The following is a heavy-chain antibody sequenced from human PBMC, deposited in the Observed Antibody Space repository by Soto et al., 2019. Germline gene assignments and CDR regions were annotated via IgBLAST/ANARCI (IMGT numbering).Heavy chain of an antibody. J-gene: IGHJ4*02. Sequence: GGSLRLSCAASGFTFGSYGMHWVRQAPGKGLEWVAVISYDGSNKYYADSVRGRFAISRNNSNNMLYLQMNSLRAEDTAVYYCANIRNVVYAHNAYWGQGTLVTVSS. CDR3: ANIRNVVYAHNAY. CDR2: ISYDGSNK. D-gene: IGHD2-8*02. CDR1: GFTFGSYG. V-gene: IGHV3-30*18.